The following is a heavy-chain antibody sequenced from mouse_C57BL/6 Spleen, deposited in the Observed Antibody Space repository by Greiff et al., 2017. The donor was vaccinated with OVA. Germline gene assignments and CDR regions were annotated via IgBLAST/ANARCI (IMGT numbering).Heavy chain of an antibody. CDR1: GFTFTDYY. CDR2: IRNKANGYTT. V-gene: IGHV7-3*01. CDR3: ARYLGVEGFAY. Sequence: EVKLVESGGGLVQPGGSLSLSCAASGFTFTDYYMSWVRQPPGKALEWLGFIRNKANGYTTEYSASVKGRFTISRDNSQSILYLQMNALRAEDSATYYCARYLGVEGFAYWGQGTLVTVSA. J-gene: IGHJ3*01.